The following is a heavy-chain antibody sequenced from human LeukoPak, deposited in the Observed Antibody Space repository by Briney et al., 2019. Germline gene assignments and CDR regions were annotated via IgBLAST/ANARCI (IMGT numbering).Heavy chain of an antibody. CDR3: ARYDGSGAYCGGDCYPFFDY. CDR1: GYSISTLAN. D-gene: IGHD2-21*02. Sequence: PSETLSLTCAVSGYSISTLANWGWIRQSPGKGLEWIGSVYYGGSTYYNPSLKSRVTISVDTSKNQFSLKLSSVTAADTAVYYCARYDGSGAYCGGDCYPFFDYWGQGTLVTVSS. CDR2: VYYGGST. V-gene: IGHV4-38-2*01. J-gene: IGHJ4*02.